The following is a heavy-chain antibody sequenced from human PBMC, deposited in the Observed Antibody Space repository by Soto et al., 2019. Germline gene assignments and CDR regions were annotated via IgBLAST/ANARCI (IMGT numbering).Heavy chain of an antibody. CDR3: ARRRRDGNNVFDY. V-gene: IGHV4-59*08. J-gene: IGHJ4*02. D-gene: IGHD1-1*01. CDR2: IFYSGST. CDR1: GGSISTYY. Sequence: SETLSLTCTVSGGSISTYYWSWIRQPPGKGLEWIGYIFYSGSTKYNPSLESRVTISMDTSKNHFPLKLTSVTAADTAVYYCARRRRDGNNVFDYWGQGILVTVSS.